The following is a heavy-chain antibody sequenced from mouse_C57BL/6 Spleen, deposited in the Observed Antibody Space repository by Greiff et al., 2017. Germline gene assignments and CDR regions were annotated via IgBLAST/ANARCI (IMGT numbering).Heavy chain of an antibody. CDR1: GYTFTSYW. CDR2: IDPSDSYT. J-gene: IGHJ2*01. CDR3: ARMTLFDY. V-gene: IGHV1-50*01. Sequence: VQLQQPGAELVKPGASVKLSCKASGYTFTSYWMQWVKQRPGQGLEWIGEIDPSDSYTNYNQKFKGKATLTVDTSSSTAYMQLSSLTSEDSAVXYCARMTLFDYWGQGTTLTVSS.